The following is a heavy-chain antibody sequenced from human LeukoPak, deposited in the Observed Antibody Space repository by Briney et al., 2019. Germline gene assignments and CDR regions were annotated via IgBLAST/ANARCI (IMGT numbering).Heavy chain of an antibody. CDR2: ISSSSSYI. D-gene: IGHD4-11*01. CDR3: ARGAVTRGRNWFDP. V-gene: IGHV3-21*01. CDR1: GFTFSSYS. J-gene: IGHJ5*02. Sequence: PGGSLRLPCAASGFTFSSYSMNWVRQAPGKGLEWVSSISSSSSYIYYADSVKGRFTISRDNAKNSLYLQMNSLRAEDTAVYYCARGAVTRGRNWFDPWGQGTLVTVSS.